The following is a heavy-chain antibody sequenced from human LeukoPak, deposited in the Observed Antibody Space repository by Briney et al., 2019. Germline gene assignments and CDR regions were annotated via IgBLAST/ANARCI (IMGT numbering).Heavy chain of an antibody. D-gene: IGHD2-2*01. CDR2: INPNSGCT. CDR1: GYTFTGYY. V-gene: IGHV1-2*02. Sequence: ASVKVSCKASGYTFTGYYMHWVRQAPGQGLEWMGWINPNSGCTNYAQKFQGRVTMTRDTSISTAYMELSRLRSDDTAVYYCARVVVVPAATDNWFDPWGQGTLVTVSS. J-gene: IGHJ5*02. CDR3: ARVVVVPAATDNWFDP.